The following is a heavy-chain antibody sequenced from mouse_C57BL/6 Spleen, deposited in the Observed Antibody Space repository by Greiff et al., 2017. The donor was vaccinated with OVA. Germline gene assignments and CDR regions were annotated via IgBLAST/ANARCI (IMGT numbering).Heavy chain of an antibody. D-gene: IGHD2-1*01. CDR1: GYAFSSSW. CDR3: APGAYGNYWYFDV. J-gene: IGHJ1*03. CDR2: IYPGDGDT. V-gene: IGHV1-82*01. Sequence: QVQLKQSGPELVKPGASVKISCKASGYAFSSSWMNWVKQRPGKGLEWIGRIYPGDGDTNYNGKFKGKATLTADKSSSTAYMQLSSLTSEDSAVYFCAPGAYGNYWYFDVWGTGTTVTVSS.